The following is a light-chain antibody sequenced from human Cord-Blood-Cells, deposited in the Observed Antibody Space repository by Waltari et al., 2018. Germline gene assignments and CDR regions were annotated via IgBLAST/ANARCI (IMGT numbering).Light chain of an antibody. CDR1: SSNIGNNA. CDR3: AAWDDSLNGYV. V-gene: IGLV1-36*01. J-gene: IGLJ1*01. Sequence: QSVLTQPPSVSEAPRQRVTISCSGSSSNIGNNAVTCYQQLPGKAPKLLIYYDDLLPSGVSDRFSGSKSGTSASLAISGLQSEDEADYYCAAWDDSLNGYVFGTGTKVTVL. CDR2: YDD.